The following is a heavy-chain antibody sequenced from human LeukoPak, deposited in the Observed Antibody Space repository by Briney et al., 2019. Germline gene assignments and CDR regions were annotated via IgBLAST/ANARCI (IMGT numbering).Heavy chain of an antibody. Sequence: SETLSFTCTVSGGSISSYYWSWIRQPAGKGLEWIGRIYTSGSTNYNPSLKSRVTMSVDTSKNQFSLKLSSVTAADTAVYYCARDKSPRDAFDIWGQGTMVTVSS. V-gene: IGHV4-4*07. CDR2: IYTSGST. CDR1: GGSISSYY. J-gene: IGHJ3*02. CDR3: ARDKSPRDAFDI.